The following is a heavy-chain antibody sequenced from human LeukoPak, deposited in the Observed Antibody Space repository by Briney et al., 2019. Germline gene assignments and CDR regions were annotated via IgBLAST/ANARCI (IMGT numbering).Heavy chain of an antibody. Sequence: ASVKLSCKASGGTFRNYAFNWVRQAPGQGLEWMGVVIPLFGRANYAQKFQGSVTITTDESTSTAYMELSNLRSEDTAVYYASGGASSHSIMDVWGKGTTVTVSS. V-gene: IGHV1-69*05. D-gene: IGHD3-10*01. CDR3: SGGASSHSIMDV. CDR2: VIPLFGRA. CDR1: GGTFRNYA. J-gene: IGHJ6*03.